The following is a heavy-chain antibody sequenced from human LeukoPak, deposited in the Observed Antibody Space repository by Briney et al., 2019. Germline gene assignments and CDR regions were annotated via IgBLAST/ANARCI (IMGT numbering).Heavy chain of an antibody. CDR3: ARDLSGSYGIDY. D-gene: IGHD5-18*01. CDR2: INPNSGGT. Sequence: ASVKVSCKPSEYIFTDDYMHWVRQTPGQGLEWMGWINPNSGGTRYPQKFQGRVTMTRDTAISTGYMELSGLRSDDTAVYYCARDLSGSYGIDYWGQGTLVTVSS. V-gene: IGHV1-2*02. J-gene: IGHJ4*02. CDR1: EYIFTDDY.